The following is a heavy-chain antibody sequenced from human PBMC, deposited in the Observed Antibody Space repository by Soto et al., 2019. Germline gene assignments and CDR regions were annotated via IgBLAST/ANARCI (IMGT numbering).Heavy chain of an antibody. CDR1: GFTFSNDW. J-gene: IGHJ1*01. Sequence: GGSLRLSCAASGFTFSNDWMSWVRQAPGKGLEWGGRMKSKTDGGTTDYAAHVKGRFTISRADSKNTLYLQMNSLKTDDTAVYYCTPDSSEAAAGTEYFQHWGQGTLVTVSS. CDR2: MKSKTDGGTT. CDR3: TPDSSEAAAGTEYFQH. V-gene: IGHV3-15*05. D-gene: IGHD6-13*01.